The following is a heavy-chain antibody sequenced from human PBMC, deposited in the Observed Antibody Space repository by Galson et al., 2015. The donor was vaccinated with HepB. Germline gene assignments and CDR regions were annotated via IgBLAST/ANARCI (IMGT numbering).Heavy chain of an antibody. CDR2: IIPIFGTA. Sequence: VKVSCKASGGTFSSYAISWVRQAPGQGLEWMGGIIPIFGTANYAQKFQGRVTITADESTSTAYMELSSLRSEDTAVYYCASSIGRWLQSDYWGQGTLVTVSS. V-gene: IGHV1-69*01. J-gene: IGHJ4*02. CDR3: ASSIGRWLQSDY. D-gene: IGHD5-24*01. CDR1: GGTFSSYA.